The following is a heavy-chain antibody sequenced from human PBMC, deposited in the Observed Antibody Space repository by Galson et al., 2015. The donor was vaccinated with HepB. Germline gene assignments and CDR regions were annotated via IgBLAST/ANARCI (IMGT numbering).Heavy chain of an antibody. Sequence: SLRLSCAASGFTFSSYWMSWVRQAPGKGLEWVANIKQDGSEEYYVDSVKGRFTISRDNAKNSLYLQMNSLRAEDTAVYYCARGQSSSWYDFYVPFDYWGQGTLVTVSS. CDR1: GFTFSSYW. CDR2: IKQDGSEE. CDR3: ARGQSSSWYDFYVPFDY. J-gene: IGHJ4*02. V-gene: IGHV3-7*03. D-gene: IGHD6-13*01.